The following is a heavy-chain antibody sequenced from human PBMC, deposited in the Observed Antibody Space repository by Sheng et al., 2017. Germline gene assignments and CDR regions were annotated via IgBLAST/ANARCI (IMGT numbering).Heavy chain of an antibody. Sequence: EVHLVQSGGGLVQPGGTLRLSCAASAFTFSSYGMTWVRQAPGKGLEWVSAITGGGGSTYYADSVKGRFTISPEQSKNTLYLQMKSLRAEDTAVYFCARGDGWTFYFDYWGQGNPGHRLL. J-gene: IGHJ4*02. D-gene: IGHD6-19*01. CDR1: AFTFSSYG. V-gene: IGHV3-23*04. CDR3: ARGDGWTFYFDY. CDR2: ITGGGGST.